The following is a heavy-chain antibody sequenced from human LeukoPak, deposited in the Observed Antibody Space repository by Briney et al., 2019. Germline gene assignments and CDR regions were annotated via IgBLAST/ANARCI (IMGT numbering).Heavy chain of an antibody. V-gene: IGHV4-34*01. Sequence: SETLSLTCAIYSGSFRGHYWSWIRQPPGKGLEWIGEINHSGSTNYNPSLKSRVTISIDTSKNQFSLKLSSVTAADTAVYFCARVVSSDYYYGYYYYYMDVWGKGTTVAVSS. CDR1: SGSFRGHY. J-gene: IGHJ6*03. CDR2: INHSGST. CDR3: ARVVSSDYYYGYYYYYMDV. D-gene: IGHD3-22*01.